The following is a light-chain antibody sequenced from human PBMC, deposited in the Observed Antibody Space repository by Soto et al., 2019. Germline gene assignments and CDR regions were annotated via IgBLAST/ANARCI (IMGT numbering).Light chain of an antibody. CDR2: GAS. J-gene: IGKJ2*01. CDR3: QQPGT. V-gene: IGKV3-20*01. CDR1: QSVSSSH. Sequence: EIVLTQSPGTLSLSPGERATLSCRASQSVSSSHLASYQQKPRQAPRRLIYGASRRPTGIPDRFSGSGSGTDFTLTISRLEPADFAVYYCQQPGTFGQGTKLEIK.